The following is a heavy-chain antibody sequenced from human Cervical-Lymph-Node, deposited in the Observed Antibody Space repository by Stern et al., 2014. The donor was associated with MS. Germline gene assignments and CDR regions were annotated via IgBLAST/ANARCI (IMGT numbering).Heavy chain of an antibody. D-gene: IGHD4-17*01. J-gene: IGHJ4*02. CDR1: GGSISRGSYY. CDR3: ARHPYGTYYFDY. Sequence: QLQLQESGPGLVKPSQTLSLTCSVSGGSISRGSYYYNWIRQRPGKGREGIGYIYYSGITYYNPSLKSGITISVDTSKNRFSLNLTSVTAADTAVYYCARHPYGTYYFDYWGQGALVTVSS. V-gene: IGHV4-31*03. CDR2: IYYSGIT.